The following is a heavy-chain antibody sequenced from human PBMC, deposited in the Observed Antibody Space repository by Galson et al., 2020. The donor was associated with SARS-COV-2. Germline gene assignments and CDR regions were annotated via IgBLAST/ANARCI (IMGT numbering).Heavy chain of an antibody. CDR1: GFTFTSYE. Sequence: GESLKISCAASGFTFTSYEMNWVRQAPGKGLEWISYISDSGTNIYYADSVKGRFTISRDSAKNSVYLQMTSLRAEDTAVYYCASPYLAAASFFGAFDLWGRGTMVTVSS. D-gene: IGHD6-13*01. CDR3: ASPYLAAASFFGAFDL. CDR2: ISDSGTNI. V-gene: IGHV3-48*03. J-gene: IGHJ3*01.